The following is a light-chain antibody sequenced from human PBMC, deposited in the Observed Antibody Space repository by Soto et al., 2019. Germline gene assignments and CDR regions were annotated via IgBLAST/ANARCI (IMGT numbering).Light chain of an antibody. CDR3: QQRNYWQVT. V-gene: IGKV3-11*01. J-gene: IGKJ5*01. CDR2: DVS. Sequence: EVVLTQSPVTLSLSPGERATLSCRASQSVDSYLAWYQQKPGQAPRLLIYDVSNRATSIPARFSGTGSGTDFTLTISSLEPEDFAVYYCQQRNYWQVTFGQGTRLEIK. CDR1: QSVDSY.